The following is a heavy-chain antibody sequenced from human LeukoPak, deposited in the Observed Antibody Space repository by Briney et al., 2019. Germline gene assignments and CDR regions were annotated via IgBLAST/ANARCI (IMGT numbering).Heavy chain of an antibody. Sequence: ASVKVSCKASGYTFTSYGISWVRQAPGQGLEGMGWISAYNGNTNYAQKLQGRVTMTTDTSTSTGYMELRRLRTDDTAVYYCARESPYSLYFDYWGQGTLVTVSS. J-gene: IGHJ4*02. V-gene: IGHV1-18*01. CDR3: ARESPYSLYFDY. D-gene: IGHD2-21*01. CDR2: ISAYNGNT. CDR1: GYTFTSYG.